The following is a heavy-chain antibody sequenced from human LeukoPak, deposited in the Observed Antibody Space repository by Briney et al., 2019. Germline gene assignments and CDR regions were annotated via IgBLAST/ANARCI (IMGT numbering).Heavy chain of an antibody. CDR3: AAQGYNSGWYGFDI. J-gene: IGHJ3*02. CDR2: IKHDGSEK. Sequence: GGSLRLSCAASGSTFSNYWVNWVRQAPGKGLEWVASIKHDGSEKYYVDSVKGRFTISRDNAKNSLYLQMNSLRAEDTALYYCAAQGYNSGWYGFDIWGQGTMVTVSS. V-gene: IGHV3-7*01. CDR1: GSTFSNYW. D-gene: IGHD6-19*01.